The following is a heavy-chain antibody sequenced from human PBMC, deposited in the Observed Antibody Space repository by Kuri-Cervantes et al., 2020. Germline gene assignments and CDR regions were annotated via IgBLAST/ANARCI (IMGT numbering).Heavy chain of an antibody. D-gene: IGHD3-22*01. V-gene: IGHV4-39*01. CDR2: IYYSGST. CDR3: ARQGGLSEYYYDSSGYYYWGY. CDR1: GGSISSSSYY. Sequence: SETLSLTCTVSGGSISSSSYYRGWIRQPPGKGLEWIGSIYYSGSTYYNPSLKSRVTISVDTSKNQFSLKLSSVTAADTAVYYCARQGGLSEYYYDSSGYYYWGYWGQGTLVTVSS. J-gene: IGHJ4*02.